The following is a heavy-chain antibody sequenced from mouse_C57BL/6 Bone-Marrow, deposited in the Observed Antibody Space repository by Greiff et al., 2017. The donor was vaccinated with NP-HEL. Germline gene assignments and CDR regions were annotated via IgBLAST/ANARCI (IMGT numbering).Heavy chain of an antibody. CDR3: AKEDAMDY. CDR2: IWRGGST. V-gene: IGHV2-5*01. Sequence: VKLMESGPGLVRPSQCLSLTCTASGFSLTSYGVHWVRQSPGKGLEWLGVIWRGGSTDYNAAFMSRLSITKDNSKSQVYVQMSSLQADDTAIYYCAKEDAMDYWGQGTSVTVSS. J-gene: IGHJ4*01. CDR1: GFSLTSYG.